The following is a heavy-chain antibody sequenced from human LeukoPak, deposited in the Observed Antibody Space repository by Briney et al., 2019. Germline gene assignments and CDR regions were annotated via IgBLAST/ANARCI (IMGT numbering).Heavy chain of an antibody. J-gene: IGHJ3*02. CDR3: ARGPYSYDSSGAFDI. Sequence: PSETLSLTCAVSGGSISSSNWWSWVRQPPGKGLEWIGEIYHSGSTNYNPSLKSRVTISVDKSKNQFSLKLSSVTAADTAVYYCARGPYSYDSSGAFDIWGQGTMVTVSS. CDR1: GGSISSSNW. V-gene: IGHV4-4*02. D-gene: IGHD3-22*01. CDR2: IYHSGST.